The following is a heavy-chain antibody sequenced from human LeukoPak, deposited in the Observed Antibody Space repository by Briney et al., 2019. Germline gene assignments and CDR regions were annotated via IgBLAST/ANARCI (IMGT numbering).Heavy chain of an antibody. CDR1: GFTFSSYA. V-gene: IGHV3-23*01. D-gene: IGHD3-10*01. J-gene: IGHJ4*02. Sequence: GESLKISCAASGFTFSSYAMSWVRQAPGKGLEWVSAISGSGGSTYYADSVKGRFTISRDNSKNTLYLQMNSLRAEDTAVYYCASASRRITMVRGVITLLFDYWGQGTLVTVSS. CDR3: ASASRRITMVRGVITLLFDY. CDR2: ISGSGGST.